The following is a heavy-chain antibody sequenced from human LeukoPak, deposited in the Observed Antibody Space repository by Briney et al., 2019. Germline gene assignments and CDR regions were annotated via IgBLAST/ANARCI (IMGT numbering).Heavy chain of an antibody. CDR1: GYTFTTYY. Sequence: ASVKVSCKASGYTFTTYYMHWMRQAPGQGPEWMGIINPRGGSTDYSQRFQGRITMTSDTSTSTVYMELSSLRSDDTAVYFCARVGSAAATADYWGQGTLVTVSS. D-gene: IGHD6-25*01. CDR3: ARVGSAAATADY. J-gene: IGHJ4*02. V-gene: IGHV1-46*01. CDR2: INPRGGST.